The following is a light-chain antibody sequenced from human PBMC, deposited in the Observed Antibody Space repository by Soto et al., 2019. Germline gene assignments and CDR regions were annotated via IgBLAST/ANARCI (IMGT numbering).Light chain of an antibody. Sequence: QSVLTQPASVSGSPGQSITVSCTGTSSGFDTYNSVSWYQQHPGKAPRLIIYEVSNRPSGVSNRFSGSKSGNTASLTISGLQAEDEAEYYGSAYARGPLFVFGSGTKVTVL. J-gene: IGLJ1*01. CDR1: SSGFDTYNS. V-gene: IGLV2-14*01. CDR3: SAYARGPLFV. CDR2: EVS.